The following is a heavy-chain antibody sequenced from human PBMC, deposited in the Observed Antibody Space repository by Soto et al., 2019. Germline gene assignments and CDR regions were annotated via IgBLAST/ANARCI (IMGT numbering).Heavy chain of an antibody. Sequence: ASVKVSCKASGYTFTGYYMHWVRQAPGQGLEWMGWINPNSGGTNYAQKFQGWVTMTRDTSISTAYMELSSLRSEDTAVYYCAGTLYDSSGYYYVWFDPWGQGTLVTVSS. D-gene: IGHD3-22*01. V-gene: IGHV1-2*04. CDR3: AGTLYDSSGYYYVWFDP. J-gene: IGHJ5*02. CDR2: INPNSGGT. CDR1: GYTFTGYY.